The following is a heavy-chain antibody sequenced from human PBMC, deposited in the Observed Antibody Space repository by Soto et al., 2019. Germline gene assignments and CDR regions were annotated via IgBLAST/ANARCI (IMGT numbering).Heavy chain of an antibody. Sequence: PGGSRRLSCAASGFTFSNAWMNCVRQAPGKGLEWVGRIKSKTDGGTTDYAAPVKGRFTISRDDSKNTLYLQMNSLKTEDTAVYYCTTDPVTMIVVVPSSGWGQGTLVTVSS. V-gene: IGHV3-15*07. CDR3: TTDPVTMIVVVPSSG. J-gene: IGHJ4*02. D-gene: IGHD3-22*01. CDR1: GFTFSNAW. CDR2: IKSKTDGGTT.